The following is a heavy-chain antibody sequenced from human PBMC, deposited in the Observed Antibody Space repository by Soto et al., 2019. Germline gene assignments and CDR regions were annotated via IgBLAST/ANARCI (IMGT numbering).Heavy chain of an antibody. Sequence: QVHLVQSGAEVKKPGASVKVSCKGSGYAFTTYGITWVRQAPGQGLEWMGWISAHNGNTNYAQKLQGRVTVTRDTSTSTADMELRGRRSDDTAVYYCARGRYGDYWGQGALVTVSS. CDR3: ARGRYGDY. V-gene: IGHV1-18*01. J-gene: IGHJ4*02. CDR2: ISAHNGNT. CDR1: GYAFTTYG. D-gene: IGHD1-1*01.